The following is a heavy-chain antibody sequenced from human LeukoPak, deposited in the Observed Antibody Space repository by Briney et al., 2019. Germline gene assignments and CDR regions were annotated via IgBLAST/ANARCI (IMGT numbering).Heavy chain of an antibody. CDR2: ISGSGGST. CDR3: ARAWDTAMVLDY. V-gene: IGHV3-23*01. Sequence: GGSLRLSCAASGFTFSSYGMSWVRQAPGKGLEWVSAISGSGGSTYYADSAKGRFTISRDNSKNTLYLQMNSLRAEDTAVYYCARAWDTAMVLDYWGQGTLVTVSS. D-gene: IGHD5-18*01. J-gene: IGHJ4*02. CDR1: GFTFSSYG.